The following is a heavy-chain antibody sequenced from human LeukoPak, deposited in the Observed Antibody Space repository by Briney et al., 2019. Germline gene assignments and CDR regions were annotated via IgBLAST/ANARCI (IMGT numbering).Heavy chain of an antibody. Sequence: SETLSLTCTVSGGSISSSSYYWGWIRQPPGKGLEWIGSIYYSGSTYYNPSLKSRVTISVDTSKNQFSLKLSSVTAADTAVYYCASTITYYYDSSGYAPMNYWGQGTLVTVSS. CDR2: IYYSGST. J-gene: IGHJ4*02. CDR3: ASTITYYYDSSGYAPMNY. V-gene: IGHV4-39*01. CDR1: GGSISSSSYY. D-gene: IGHD3-22*01.